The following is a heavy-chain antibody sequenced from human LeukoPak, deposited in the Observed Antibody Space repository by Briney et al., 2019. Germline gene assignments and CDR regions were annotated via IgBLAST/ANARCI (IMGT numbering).Heavy chain of an antibody. CDR1: GGSFSGYY. D-gene: IGHD2-2*01. Sequence: SETLSLTCAVYGGSFSGYYWSWIRQPPGKGLEWIGEINHSGSTNYNPSLKSRVTISVDTSKNQFSLKLSSVTAADTAVYYCARGRGVVVPAAIYYYCYMDVWGQGTTVTVSS. V-gene: IGHV4-34*01. J-gene: IGHJ6*03. CDR2: INHSGST. CDR3: ARGRGVVVPAAIYYYCYMDV.